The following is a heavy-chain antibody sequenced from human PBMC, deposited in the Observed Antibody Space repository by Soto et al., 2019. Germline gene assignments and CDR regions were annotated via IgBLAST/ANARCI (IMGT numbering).Heavy chain of an antibody. CDR3: ARKRGYSGARDDY. D-gene: IGHD5-12*01. CDR2: IVPILGIA. V-gene: IGHV1-69*02. Sequence: GASVKVSCQASGGTFSSYTISWVRQAPGQGLEWMGRIVPILGIANYAQKFQGRVTITADKSTSTAYMELSSLRSEDTAVYYCARKRGYSGARDDYWGQGTLVTVSS. J-gene: IGHJ4*02. CDR1: GGTFSSYT.